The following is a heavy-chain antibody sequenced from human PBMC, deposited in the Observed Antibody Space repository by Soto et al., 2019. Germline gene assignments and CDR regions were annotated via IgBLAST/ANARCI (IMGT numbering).Heavy chain of an antibody. J-gene: IGHJ4*02. CDR1: GFTFSSYA. D-gene: IGHD2-2*02. V-gene: IGHV3-23*01. CDR2: ISGSGGST. CDR3: AKGRIVVVPAAIVAFDY. Sequence: GGSLRLSCAASGFTFSSYAMSRVRQAPGKGLEWVSAISGSGGSTYYADSVKGRFTISRDNSKNTLYLQMNSLRAEDTAVYYCAKGRIVVVPAAIVAFDYWGQGTLVTVSS.